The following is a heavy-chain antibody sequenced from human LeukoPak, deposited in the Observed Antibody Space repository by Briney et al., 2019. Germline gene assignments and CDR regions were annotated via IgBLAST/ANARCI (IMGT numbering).Heavy chain of an antibody. CDR3: ARHCASGTCAFDI. Sequence: SETLSLTCTVSGGSISTYYWSWIRQPPGRGLEWIGYIYFTGSTNYNPSLQSRVTISVDTSKNQFSLKLTSVTAADTAVYYCARHCASGTCAFDIWGQGTMVTVSS. CDR2: IYFTGST. D-gene: IGHD6-13*01. J-gene: IGHJ3*02. V-gene: IGHV4-59*08. CDR1: GGSISTYY.